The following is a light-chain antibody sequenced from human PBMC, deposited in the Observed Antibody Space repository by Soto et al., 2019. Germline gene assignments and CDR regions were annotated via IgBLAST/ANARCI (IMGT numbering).Light chain of an antibody. CDR2: GHN. Sequence: QSVLTQPPSASGTPGQRVTISCSGSSSSIGSNTVNWYQQLPGTAPKLLIYGHNQRPSGVPDRFSGSKSGTSASLAISGLQSEDEADYYCQSYDSSLSGYVFGTGTKLTVL. CDR3: QSYDSSLSGYV. V-gene: IGLV1-44*01. CDR1: SSSIGSNT. J-gene: IGLJ1*01.